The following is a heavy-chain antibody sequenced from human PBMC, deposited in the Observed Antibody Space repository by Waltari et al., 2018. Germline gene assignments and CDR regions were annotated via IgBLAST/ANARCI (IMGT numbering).Heavy chain of an antibody. J-gene: IGHJ2*01. CDR1: GYPLTELS. CDR2: VDPEDGET. D-gene: IGHD6-19*01. V-gene: IGHV1-24*01. CDR3: ARAPVAGTGGYFDL. Sequence: QVQLVQSGAEVKKPGASVKVSCKVSGYPLTELSMHGVRPAPVKGLEWMGVVDPEDGETIYAQKFQGRVTMTEDTSTDTAYMELSSLRSEDTAVYYCARAPVAGTGGYFDLWGRGTLVTVSS.